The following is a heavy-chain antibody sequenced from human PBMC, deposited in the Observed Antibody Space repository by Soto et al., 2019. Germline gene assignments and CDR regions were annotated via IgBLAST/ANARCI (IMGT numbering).Heavy chain of an antibody. V-gene: IGHV4-4*02. J-gene: IGHJ5*02. CDR3: ARVWGALAPIAGWFGP. D-gene: IGHD3-16*01. Sequence: QVQLQESGPGLVKPSGTLSLTCAVSNGSITSGNWWSWVRQPPGKGLERSGDIYQTGSTNYNPSLRSRVISSVAMSKNNFSLSLSSVTAADTAVYFCARVWGALAPIAGWFGPWGRGILVTVSS. CDR2: IYQTGST. CDR1: NGSITSGNW.